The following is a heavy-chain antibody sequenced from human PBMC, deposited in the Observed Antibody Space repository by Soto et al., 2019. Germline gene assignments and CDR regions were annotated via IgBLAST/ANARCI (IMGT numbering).Heavy chain of an antibody. CDR1: GFSLTQYW. CDR3: TSWDGRCSGGGCFFAS. D-gene: IGHD2-15*01. V-gene: IGHV3-7*01. Sequence: EVQLVESGGGLVQSGGSLRLSCIASGFSLTQYWMSWVRQTPRKGLEWVAKINEDGTKRDYMESVEGRFTISRDNAKNSGSPQRTSRRAADTAVNFCTSWDGRCSGGGCFFASWGQGTRVTVPP. J-gene: IGHJ4*02. CDR2: INEDGTKR.